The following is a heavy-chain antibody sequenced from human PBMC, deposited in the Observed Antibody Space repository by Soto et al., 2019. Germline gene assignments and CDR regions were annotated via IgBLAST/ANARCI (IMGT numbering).Heavy chain of an antibody. CDR3: ARRGGSSSGYYYYAMDV. V-gene: IGHV4-31*03. J-gene: IGHJ6*02. CDR1: SASMNSGGYY. Sequence: PSETLALTCSVSSASMNSGGYYWSWIRQHPGKGLEWIGYIYSNGDTYYNPSLKSRVTISVDTSKNQFSLNLTSVTAADTAVYYCARRGGSSSGYYYYAMDVWGQGTTVTVS. D-gene: IGHD6-6*01. CDR2: IYSNGDT.